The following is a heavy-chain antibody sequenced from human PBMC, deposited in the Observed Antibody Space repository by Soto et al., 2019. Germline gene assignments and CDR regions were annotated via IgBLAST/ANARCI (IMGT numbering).Heavy chain of an antibody. CDR2: IYYSGST. V-gene: IGHV4-30-4*01. Sequence: SETLSLTCTVSGGSISSGDYYWSWIRQPPGKGLEWIGYIYYSGSTYYNPSLKSRVTISVDTSKNQFSLKLSPVTAADTAVYYCARGAVPTNLSGFDPWGQGTLVTVSS. CDR3: ARGAVPTNLSGFDP. CDR1: GGSISSGDYY. J-gene: IGHJ5*02. D-gene: IGHD4-17*01.